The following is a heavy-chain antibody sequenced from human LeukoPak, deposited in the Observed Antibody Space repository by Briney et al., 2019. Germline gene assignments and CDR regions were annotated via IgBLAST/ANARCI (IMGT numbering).Heavy chain of an antibody. CDR2: ISGSGGST. J-gene: IGHJ6*03. CDR1: GFTFSSYA. Sequence: GGSLRLSCAASGFTFSSYAMSWVRQAPGKGLEWVSVISGSGGSTYYADSVKGRFTISRDNSKNTLYLQMNSLRAEDTAVYYCAKSVLYGHHYYYYIDVWGKGTTVTVSS. D-gene: IGHD2-8*02. CDR3: AKSVLYGHHYYYYIDV. V-gene: IGHV3-23*01.